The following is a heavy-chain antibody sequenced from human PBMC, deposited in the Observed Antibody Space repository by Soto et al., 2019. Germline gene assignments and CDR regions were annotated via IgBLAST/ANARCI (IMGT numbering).Heavy chain of an antibody. CDR3: TREREMATINYFRVFDY. J-gene: IGHJ4*02. Sequence: QVQLVQSGAEVKKPGSSVKVSCKASGGTFSSYAISWVRQAPGQGLEWMGGIIPIFGTANYAQKFQGRVTITADESTSTAYMELSSLRSEDTAVYYCTREREMATINYFRVFDYWGQGTLVTVSS. V-gene: IGHV1-69*01. CDR1: GGTFSSYA. CDR2: IIPIFGTA. D-gene: IGHD5-12*01.